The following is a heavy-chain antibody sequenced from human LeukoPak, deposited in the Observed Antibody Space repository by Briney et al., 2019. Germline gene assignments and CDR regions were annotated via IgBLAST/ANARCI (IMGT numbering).Heavy chain of an antibody. CDR3: ARGPNSNWSGLDF. J-gene: IGHJ4*02. V-gene: IGHV3-74*01. Sequence: PGGPLRLSCTASGFSSSGHWMHWARQLPGKGLVWVSRISPTGSTTSYADSVKGRFAVSRDNAKNTLYLQVNNLRAEDTAVYYCARGPNSNWSGLDFWGQGTLLTVSS. CDR2: ISPTGSTT. CDR1: GFSSSGHW. D-gene: IGHD6-6*01.